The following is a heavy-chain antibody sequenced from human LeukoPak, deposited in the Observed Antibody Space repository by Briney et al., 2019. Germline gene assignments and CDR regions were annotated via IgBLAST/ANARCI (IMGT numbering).Heavy chain of an antibody. CDR3: ARDLGATTIAFDY. CDR2: IIPIFGTA. CDR1: GGTFSSYA. V-gene: IGHV1-69*13. Sequence: GASVKVSCKASGGTFSSYAISWVRQAPGQWLEWMGGIIPIFGTANYAQKFQGRVTITADESTSTAYMELSSLRSEDTAVYYCARDLGATTIAFDYWGQGTLVTVSS. D-gene: IGHD1-26*01. J-gene: IGHJ4*02.